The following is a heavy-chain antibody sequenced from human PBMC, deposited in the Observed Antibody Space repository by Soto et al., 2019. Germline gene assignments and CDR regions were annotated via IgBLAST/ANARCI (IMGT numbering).Heavy chain of an antibody. D-gene: IGHD3-3*01. CDR3: AREYFHYDFWRGYSGVVSYFDY. J-gene: IGHJ4*02. Sequence: QVQLVQSGAEVKKPGASVKVACKASGCTFTGYYMHWVRQAPGQGLEWMGWINPNSGGTNYAQKFQGWVTMTRDTSISTAYMELSRLRSDDTAVYYCAREYFHYDFWRGYSGVVSYFDYWGPGTLVTVSS. CDR2: INPNSGGT. V-gene: IGHV1-2*04. CDR1: GCTFTGYY.